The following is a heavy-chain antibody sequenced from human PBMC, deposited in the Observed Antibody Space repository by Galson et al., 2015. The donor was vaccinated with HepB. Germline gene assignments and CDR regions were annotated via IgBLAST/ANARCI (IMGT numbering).Heavy chain of an antibody. Sequence: SLRLSCAASGFSFDDYTMHWVRQAPGKGLEWVSLISWDGGSTYYSDSVRGRFTISRDNSKNSLYLQMNSLRTEDTAFYYCAKDISSSGWYQPTWGQGTLVTVSS. D-gene: IGHD6-19*01. V-gene: IGHV3-43*01. J-gene: IGHJ5*02. CDR2: ISWDGGST. CDR3: AKDISSSGWYQPT. CDR1: GFSFDDYT.